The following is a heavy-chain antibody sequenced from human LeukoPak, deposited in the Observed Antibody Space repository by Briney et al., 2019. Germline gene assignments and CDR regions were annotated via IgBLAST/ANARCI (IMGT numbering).Heavy chain of an antibody. CDR3: ARPLGHGDYVY. CDR2: LYYSGST. Sequence: SETLSLTCTVSGGSITNNNYYWDWIRQPPGKGLEWIGDLYYSGSTHYNPSLKSRVTISVDTSKNQFSLKLNSVTAADTAVYYCARPLGHGDYVYWGQGTLVTVSS. D-gene: IGHD4-17*01. V-gene: IGHV4-39*01. CDR1: GGSITNNNYY. J-gene: IGHJ4*02.